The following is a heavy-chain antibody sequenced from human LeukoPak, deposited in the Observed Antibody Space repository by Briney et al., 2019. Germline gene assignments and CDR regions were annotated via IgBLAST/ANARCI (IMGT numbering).Heavy chain of an antibody. V-gene: IGHV4-31*03. D-gene: IGHD3-10*01. CDR3: ARDMVRGSVDV. Sequence: SQTLSLTCTVSGGSISSGGYYWSWLRQHPGKGLEWIGYIYYSGSTYYNPSLKSRVTISVDTSKNQFSMKLSSVTAADTAVYYCARDMVRGSVDVWGQGTTVTVSS. J-gene: IGHJ6*02. CDR1: GGSISSGGYY. CDR2: IYYSGST.